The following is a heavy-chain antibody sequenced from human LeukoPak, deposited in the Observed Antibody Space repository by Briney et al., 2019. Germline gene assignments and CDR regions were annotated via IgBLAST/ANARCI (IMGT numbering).Heavy chain of an antibody. Sequence: PSETLSLTCTVSGGSISSGGYYWSWIRQHPGKGLEWIGYIYYSGSTYYNPSLKSRVTISVDTSKNQFSLKLSSVTAADTAVYYCARANYDSSGYYSYFDYWGQGTLVTVSS. CDR3: ARANYDSSGYYSYFDY. J-gene: IGHJ4*02. V-gene: IGHV4-31*03. CDR1: GGSISSGGYY. D-gene: IGHD3-22*01. CDR2: IYYSGST.